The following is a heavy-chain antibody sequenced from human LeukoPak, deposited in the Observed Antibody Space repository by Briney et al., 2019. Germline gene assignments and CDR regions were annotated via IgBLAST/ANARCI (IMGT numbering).Heavy chain of an antibody. J-gene: IGHJ4*02. D-gene: IGHD3-22*01. CDR3: ARVYYDSSGYYGFDY. V-gene: IGHV1-8*01. CDR2: MNPNSGNT. Sequence: ASLKVSCKASGYTFTSYDINWVRQATGQGLEWMGWMNPNSGNTGYAQKFQGRVTMTRNTSISTAYMELSSLRSEDTAVYYCARVYYDSSGYYGFDYWGQGTLVTVSS. CDR1: GYTFTSYD.